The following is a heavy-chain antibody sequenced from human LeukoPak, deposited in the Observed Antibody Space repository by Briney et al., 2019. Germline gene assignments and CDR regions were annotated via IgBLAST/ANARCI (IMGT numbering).Heavy chain of an antibody. V-gene: IGHV3-21*01. CDR2: ISSSSSYI. D-gene: IGHD3-3*01. CDR1: GFTFSSYS. J-gene: IGHJ6*03. Sequence: TPGGSLRLSCAASGFTFSSYSMNWVRQAPGKGLEWVSSISSSSSYIYYADSVKGRFTISRDNAKNSLYLQMNSLRAEDTAVYYCARAILFGVVNQPPYYYYYMDVWGKGTTVTVSS. CDR3: ARAILFGVVNQPPYYYYYMDV.